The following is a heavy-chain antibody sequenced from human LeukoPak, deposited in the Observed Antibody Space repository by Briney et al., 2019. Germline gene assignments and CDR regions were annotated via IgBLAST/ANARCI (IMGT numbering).Heavy chain of an antibody. CDR2: ISGSGGST. CDR1: GFTFSSYA. Sequence: GGSLRLSCAASGFTFSSYAMSWVRQAPGKGLEWVSAISGSGGSTYYADSVKGRLTISRDNSKNTLYLQMNSLRAEDTAVYYCAKAYYDILTGYLFDYWGQGTLVTVSS. CDR3: AKAYYDILTGYLFDY. J-gene: IGHJ4*02. D-gene: IGHD3-9*01. V-gene: IGHV3-23*01.